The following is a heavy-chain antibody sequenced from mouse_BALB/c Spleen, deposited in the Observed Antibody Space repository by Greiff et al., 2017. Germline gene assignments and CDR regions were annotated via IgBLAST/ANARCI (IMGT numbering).Heavy chain of an antibody. CDR1: GFTFSSFG. Sequence: EVKLMESGGGLVQPGGSRKLSCAASGFTFSSFGMHWVRQAPEKGLEWVAYISSGSSTIYYADTVKGRFTISRDNPKNTLFLQMTSLRSEDTAMYYCVSHGNYYAMDYWGQGTSVTVSS. V-gene: IGHV5-17*02. J-gene: IGHJ4*01. CDR2: ISSGSSTI. D-gene: IGHD2-1*01. CDR3: VSHGNYYAMDY.